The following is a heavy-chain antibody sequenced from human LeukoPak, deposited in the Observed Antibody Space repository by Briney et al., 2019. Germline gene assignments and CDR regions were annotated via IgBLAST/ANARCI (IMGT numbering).Heavy chain of an antibody. CDR2: IYYRGST. CDR1: GGSISSSSYS. J-gene: IGHJ5*02. CDR3: ASYAYGVSGYNWFDP. Sequence: SETLSLTCTVSGGSISSSSYSWGWIRQPPGKGLEWIGSIYYRGSTYYNPSLKSRVTISVDTSKNQFSLKLSSVTAADTAVYYCASYAYGVSGYNWFDPWGQGTLVTVSS. V-gene: IGHV4-39*01. D-gene: IGHD3-16*01.